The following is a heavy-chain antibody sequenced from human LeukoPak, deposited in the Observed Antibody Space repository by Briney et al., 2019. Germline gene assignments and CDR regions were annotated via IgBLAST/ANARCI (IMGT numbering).Heavy chain of an antibody. CDR2: INHSGST. V-gene: IGHV4-34*01. D-gene: IGHD5-18*01. CDR1: GGSFSGCY. J-gene: IGHJ4*02. Sequence: SETLSLTCAVYGGSFSGCYWSWIRQPPGKGLEWIGEINHSGSTNYNPSLKSRVTISVDTSKNQFSLKLSSVTAADTAVYYCARAPGYSYGLYYFDYWGQGTLVTVSS. CDR3: ARAPGYSYGLYYFDY.